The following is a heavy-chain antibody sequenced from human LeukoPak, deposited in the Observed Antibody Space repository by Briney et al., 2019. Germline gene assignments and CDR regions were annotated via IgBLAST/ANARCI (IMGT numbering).Heavy chain of an antibody. Sequence: PGGSLRLSCAASGFTFCIYWMSWVRQAPGKGLEWVANIKQDGSEKYYVDSVKGRFTISRDNAKNSLYLQMNSLRAEDTAVYYCARDYSSSSSDYYYYMDVWGKGTTVTVSS. CDR2: IKQDGSEK. CDR3: ARDYSSSSSDYYYYMDV. D-gene: IGHD6-6*01. J-gene: IGHJ6*03. V-gene: IGHV3-7*01. CDR1: GFTFCIYW.